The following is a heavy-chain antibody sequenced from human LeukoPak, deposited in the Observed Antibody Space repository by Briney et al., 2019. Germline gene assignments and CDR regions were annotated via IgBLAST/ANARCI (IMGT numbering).Heavy chain of an antibody. V-gene: IGHV1-2*02. CDR3: ARASGSYWWFDS. Sequence: ASVKVSCKASGYSFTTYGIAWVRQAPGQGLEWMGCVNPNSGDTNSAQKFQGSVTMTRDTSISTVYMELSRLRSDDTAVYYCARASGSYWWFDSWGQGTLVTVSS. J-gene: IGHJ5*01. CDR2: VNPNSGDT. CDR1: GYSFTTYG. D-gene: IGHD1-26*01.